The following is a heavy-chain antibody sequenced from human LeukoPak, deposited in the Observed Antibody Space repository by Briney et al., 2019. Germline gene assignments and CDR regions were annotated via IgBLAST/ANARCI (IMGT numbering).Heavy chain of an antibody. Sequence: NPSETLSLTCTVSGGSISSSSYYWGWIRQPPGKGLEWIGSIYYSGSTYYNPSLKSRVTISVDTSKNQFSLKLSSVTAADTAVYYCARLNDFRRWATLLLRHYYYYYMDVWGKGTTVTVSS. J-gene: IGHJ6*03. D-gene: IGHD3/OR15-3a*01. V-gene: IGHV4-39*01. CDR1: GGSISSSSYY. CDR3: ARLNDFRRWATLLLRHYYYYYMDV. CDR2: IYYSGST.